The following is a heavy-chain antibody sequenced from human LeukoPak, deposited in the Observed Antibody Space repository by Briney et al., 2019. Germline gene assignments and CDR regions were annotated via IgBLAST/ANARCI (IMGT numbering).Heavy chain of an antibody. D-gene: IGHD1-14*01. V-gene: IGHV3-66*02. CDR1: GFTVSSTY. J-gene: IGHJ6*03. Sequence: GGPLTLSCAASGFTVSSTYMTWVRQAPGKGLECVSVFYSGGDTYYADSVKGRFTISRDNSKNTLYLQMISLRVEDTAVYYCTRDITEPRARAWYMDVWGKGTTVTVSS. CDR2: FYSGGDT. CDR3: TRDITEPRARAWYMDV.